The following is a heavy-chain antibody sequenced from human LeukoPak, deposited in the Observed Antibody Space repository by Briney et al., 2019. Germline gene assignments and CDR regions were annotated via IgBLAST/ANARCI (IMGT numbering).Heavy chain of an antibody. Sequence: SEPLSLTCAVSGYSISSGYYWGWIRQPPGKGLEWIGSIYHSGTTYHNPSLKSRLTMSVDTSKNRFSLKLSSVTAADTGVYYCARYFWSGYYYFDYWGQGTLVTVSS. V-gene: IGHV4-38-2*01. CDR1: GYSISSGYY. CDR2: IYHSGTT. J-gene: IGHJ4*02. D-gene: IGHD3-3*01. CDR3: ARYFWSGYYYFDY.